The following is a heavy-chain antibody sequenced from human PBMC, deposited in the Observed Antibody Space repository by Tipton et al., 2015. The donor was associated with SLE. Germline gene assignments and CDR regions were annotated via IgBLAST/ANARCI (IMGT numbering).Heavy chain of an antibody. J-gene: IGHJ5*02. Sequence: TLPLTCTVSGGSISSHYWSWIRQPPGKGLEWVGYIYYSGSTNYNPSLKSRVTISVDTSKNQFSLKLSSVIAADTAVYYCARDAWSGSSDLRGFDPWGQGTLVTVSS. CDR3: ARDAWSGSSDLRGFDP. CDR1: GGSISSHY. CDR2: IYYSGST. V-gene: IGHV4-59*11. D-gene: IGHD3-3*01.